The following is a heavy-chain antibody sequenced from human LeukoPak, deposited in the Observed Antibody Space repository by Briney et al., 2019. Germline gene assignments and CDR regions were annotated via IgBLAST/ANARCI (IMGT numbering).Heavy chain of an antibody. CDR1: GFTFSSYA. CDR3: AKLQVGDASVTYY. CDR2: ISTSGDTT. V-gene: IGHV3-23*01. J-gene: IGHJ4*02. D-gene: IGHD1-26*01. Sequence: GGSLRLSSTPSGFTFSSYAMIWVRQAPGEGLEWVSAISTSGDTTYYADSVKGRFTISRDTSKNTLYLQMSSLRAEDTAVYYCAKLQVGDASVTYYWGQGTLVTVSS.